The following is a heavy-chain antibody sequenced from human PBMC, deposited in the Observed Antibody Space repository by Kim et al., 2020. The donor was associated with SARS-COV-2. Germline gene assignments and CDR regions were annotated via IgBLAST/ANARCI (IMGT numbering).Heavy chain of an antibody. CDR2: IYSGGST. J-gene: IGHJ4*02. Sequence: GGSLRLSCAASGFTVSSNYMSWVRQAPGKGLEWVSVIYSGGSTYYADSVKGRFTISRDNSKNTLYLQMNSLRAEDTAVYYCAREARRGGDYGVVGAFVDYWGQGTLVTVSS. CDR1: GFTVSSNY. D-gene: IGHD4-17*01. CDR3: AREARRGGDYGVVGAFVDY. V-gene: IGHV3-53*01.